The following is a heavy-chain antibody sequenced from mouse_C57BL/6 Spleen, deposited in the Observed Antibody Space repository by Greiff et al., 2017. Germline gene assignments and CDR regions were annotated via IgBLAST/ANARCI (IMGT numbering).Heavy chain of an antibody. D-gene: IGHD4-1*01. Sequence: EVQVVESGGGLVKPGGSLKLSCAASGFTFSSYAMSWVRQTPEKRLEWVATISDGGSYTYYPDNVKGRFTISRDNAKNNLYLQMSHLKSEDTAMYYCARDPNWGWFAYWGQGTLVTVSA. CDR2: ISDGGSYT. V-gene: IGHV5-4*01. CDR3: ARDPNWGWFAY. CDR1: GFTFSSYA. J-gene: IGHJ3*01.